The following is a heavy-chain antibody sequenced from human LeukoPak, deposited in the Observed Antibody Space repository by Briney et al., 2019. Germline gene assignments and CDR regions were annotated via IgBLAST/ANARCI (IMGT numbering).Heavy chain of an antibody. CDR1: GGSISTCY. CDR3: ARGGAARLHFQN. CDR2: IYHSGST. V-gene: IGHV4-59*01. D-gene: IGHD6-6*01. J-gene: IGHJ1*01. Sequence: PSETLSLTCTVSGGSISTCYWNWIRQPPGKGLEWIRYIYHSGSTNYNPSLQSRVTISVDTSKNQFSLNLNSVTAADTAVYYCARGGAARLHFQNWGQGTLVTVSS.